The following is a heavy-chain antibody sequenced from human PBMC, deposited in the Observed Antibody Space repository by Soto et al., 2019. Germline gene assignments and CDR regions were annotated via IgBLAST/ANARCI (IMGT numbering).Heavy chain of an antibody. CDR2: IRSKANSYAT. CDR1: GFTFSGSA. D-gene: IGHD3-22*01. Sequence: GGSLRLSCAASGFTFSGSAMHWVRQASGKGLEWVGRIRSKANSYATAYAASVKGRFTISRDDSKNTAYLQMNSLKTEDTAVYYCYIDYYDSSGYYYFDYWGQGTLVTVSS. V-gene: IGHV3-73*01. J-gene: IGHJ4*02. CDR3: YIDYYDSSGYYYFDY.